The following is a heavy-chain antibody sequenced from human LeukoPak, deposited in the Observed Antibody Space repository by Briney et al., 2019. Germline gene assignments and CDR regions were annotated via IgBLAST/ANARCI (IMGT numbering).Heavy chain of an antibody. CDR2: IYFSGST. J-gene: IGHJ6*02. CDR3: ARVNRGMATVKYYYYGMDV. V-gene: IGHV4-59*01. Sequence: KPSETLSLTCTVPGGSITSYYWRWIRQRPGKGREWSGYIYFSGSTHYNPSLKSRVTISVDTSKNQFSLKLSSVTAADTAVYDCARVNRGMATVKYYYYGMDVWGQGTTVTVSS. D-gene: IGHD5-24*01. CDR1: GGSITSYY.